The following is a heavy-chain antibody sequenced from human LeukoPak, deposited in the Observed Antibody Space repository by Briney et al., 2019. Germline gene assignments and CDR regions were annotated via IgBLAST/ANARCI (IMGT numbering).Heavy chain of an antibody. V-gene: IGHV3-23*01. CDR3: AKDQERFIQSAGAFDN. D-gene: IGHD4-4*01. CDR2: TSASGGST. Sequence: GGSLRLSCEASGFRFYNYAMSWVRQAPGKGLEWVSATSASGGSTYYADSVKGRFTISRDTSKDILYLQMNSLTAEDTALYYCAKDQERFIQSAGAFDNWGQGTLVTVSS. CDR1: GFRFYNYA. J-gene: IGHJ4*02.